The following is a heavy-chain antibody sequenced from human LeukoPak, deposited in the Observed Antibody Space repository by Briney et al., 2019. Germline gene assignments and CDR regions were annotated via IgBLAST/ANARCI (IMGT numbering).Heavy chain of an antibody. CDR3: ARGPGWFGELLFWFDP. V-gene: IGHV1-2*02. D-gene: IGHD3-10*01. CDR1: GYTFTGYY. CDR2: INPNSGGT. Sequence: ASVTVSCKASGYTFTGYYMHWVRQAPGQGLEWMGWINPNSGGTNYAQKFQGRVTMTRDTSISTAYMELSRLRSDDTAVYYCARGPGWFGELLFWFDPWGQGTLVTVSS. J-gene: IGHJ5*02.